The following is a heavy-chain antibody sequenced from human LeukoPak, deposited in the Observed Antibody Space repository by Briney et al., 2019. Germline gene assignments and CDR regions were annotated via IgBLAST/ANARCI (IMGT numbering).Heavy chain of an antibody. CDR2: IIPIFGTA. CDR1: GGTFSSYA. J-gene: IGHJ3*02. D-gene: IGHD2-2*01. Sequence: SVKVSCKASGGTFSSYAISWVRQAPGQGLEWMGGIIPIFGTANYAQKFQGRVTITADESTTTAYMELSSLRSEDTAVYYCASLDLGYCSSTSCYEDAFDIWGQGTMVTVSS. V-gene: IGHV1-69*01. CDR3: ASLDLGYCSSTSCYEDAFDI.